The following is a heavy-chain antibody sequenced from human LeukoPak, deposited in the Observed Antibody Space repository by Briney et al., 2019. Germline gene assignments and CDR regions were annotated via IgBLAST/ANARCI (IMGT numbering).Heavy chain of an antibody. D-gene: IGHD1-26*01. CDR2: IYYSGST. CDR1: GGSISSSSYY. CDR3: ARWEPLWYFDL. Sequence: SETLSLTCTVSGGSISSSSYYWGWIRQPPGKGPEWIGSIYYSGSTYCNPSLKSRVTISVDTSKNQFSLKLNSVTAADTAVYYCARWEPLWYFDLWGRGTLVTVSS. V-gene: IGHV4-39*01. J-gene: IGHJ2*01.